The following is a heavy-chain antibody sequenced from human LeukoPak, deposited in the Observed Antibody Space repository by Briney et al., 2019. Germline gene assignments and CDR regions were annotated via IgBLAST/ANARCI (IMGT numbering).Heavy chain of an antibody. D-gene: IGHD3-10*01. Sequence: ASVKVSCKASGYTFTGYYMHWVRQAPGQGLEWMGWINPNSGGTNYAQKFQGRVTMTRDTPISTAYMELSRLRSDDTAVYYCARDSITMVRGVSNWFDPWGQGTLVTVSS. CDR1: GYTFTGYY. J-gene: IGHJ5*02. CDR2: INPNSGGT. CDR3: ARDSITMVRGVSNWFDP. V-gene: IGHV1-2*02.